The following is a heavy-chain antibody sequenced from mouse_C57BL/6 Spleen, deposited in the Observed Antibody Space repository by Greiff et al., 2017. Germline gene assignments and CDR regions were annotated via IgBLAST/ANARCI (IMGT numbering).Heavy chain of an antibody. D-gene: IGHD3-2*02. CDR3: ARHSGSMAWFAY. V-gene: IGHV1-52*01. J-gene: IGHJ3*01. CDR2: IDPSDSET. CDR1: GYTFTSYW. Sequence: VQLQQPGAELVRPGSSVKLSCKASGYTFTSYWMHWVKQRPIQGLEWIGNIDPSDSETHYNQKFKDKATLTVDKSSSTAYMQLSSLTSEDSAVYYCARHSGSMAWFAYWGQGTLVTVSA.